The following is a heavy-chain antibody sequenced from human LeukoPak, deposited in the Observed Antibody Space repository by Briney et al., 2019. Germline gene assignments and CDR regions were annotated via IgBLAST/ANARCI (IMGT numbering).Heavy chain of an antibody. CDR1: GGSISSGSYY. CDR3: ARHQAGINMIRGVKPSNWFDP. V-gene: IGHV4-61*02. J-gene: IGHJ5*02. CDR2: IYTSGST. D-gene: IGHD3-10*01. Sequence: PSETLSLTCTVSGGSISSGSYYWSWIRQPAGKGLEWIGRIYTSGSTNYNPSLKSRVTISVDTSKNQFSLKLSSVTAADTAVYYCARHQAGINMIRGVKPSNWFDPWGQGTLVTVSS.